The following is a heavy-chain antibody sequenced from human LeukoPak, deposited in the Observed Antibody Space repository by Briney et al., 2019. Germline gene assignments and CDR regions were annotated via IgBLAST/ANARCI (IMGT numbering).Heavy chain of an antibody. CDR2: ISPYSGNT. CDR3: ARDVGYCSGGSCPYWFDP. CDR1: AYIFTSYG. J-gene: IGHJ5*02. V-gene: IGHV1-18*01. D-gene: IGHD2-15*01. Sequence: ASVKVSCKASAYIFTSYGMSWVRQAPGQGLEWMGWISPYSGNTNYAQKFQGRVTMTTDTSTSIAYMELRSLRSDDTAVYYCARDVGYCSGGSCPYWFDPWGQGTLVTVSS.